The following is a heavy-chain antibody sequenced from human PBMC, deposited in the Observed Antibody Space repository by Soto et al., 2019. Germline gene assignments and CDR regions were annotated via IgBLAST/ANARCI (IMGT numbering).Heavy chain of an antibody. CDR1: GYTFTGYY. J-gene: IGHJ4*02. CDR2: VNPNSGGT. Sequence: ASVKVSCKASGYTFTGYYMHWVRQAPGQGLEWMGWVNPNSGGTNYAQKFQGRVTMTRDTSISTAYMELSRLRSDDTAVYYCARASEYYDFWSGYDYWGQGTQVTVSS. V-gene: IGHV1-2*02. CDR3: ARASEYYDFWSGYDY. D-gene: IGHD3-3*01.